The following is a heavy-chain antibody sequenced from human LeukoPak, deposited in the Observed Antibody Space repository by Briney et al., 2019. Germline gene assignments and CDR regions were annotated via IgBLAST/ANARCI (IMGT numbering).Heavy chain of an antibody. Sequence: SETLSLTCNVYGGSISSGSYYWSWIRQPAGKGLEWIGHMYTSGSTNYNPSLKSRVTISVDTSKNQLSLKLSSVTAADTAIYYCARGLYFDSWGQGTLVTVSS. V-gene: IGHV4-61*09. CDR1: GGSISSGSYY. J-gene: IGHJ4*02. CDR2: MYTSGST. CDR3: ARGLYFDS.